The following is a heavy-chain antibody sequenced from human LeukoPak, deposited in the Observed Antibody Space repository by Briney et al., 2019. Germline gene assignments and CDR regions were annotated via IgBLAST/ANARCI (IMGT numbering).Heavy chain of an antibody. D-gene: IGHD3-3*01. V-gene: IGHV3-30*18. Sequence: GGSLRLSCVASGFTFSRHGMQWVRQAPGKGPEWVAVISHDGTVKHYSDSVKGRFSISRDSSDNTLFLQTNSLRAEDTAVYYCAKGGPYDFWSGYSPFDYWGQGTLVTVSS. CDR3: AKGGPYDFWSGYSPFDY. CDR1: GFTFSRHG. CDR2: ISHDGTVK. J-gene: IGHJ4*02.